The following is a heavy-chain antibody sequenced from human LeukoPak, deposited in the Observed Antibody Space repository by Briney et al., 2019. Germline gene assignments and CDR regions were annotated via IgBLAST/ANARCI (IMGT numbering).Heavy chain of an antibody. D-gene: IGHD3-22*01. CDR3: ARGFDSSGPFDP. J-gene: IGHJ5*02. CDR2: IYYSGST. V-gene: IGHV4-39*02. CDR1: GGSISSSSYY. Sequence: PSETLSLTCTVSGGSISSSSYYWGWIRQPPGKGLEWIGSIYYSGSTYYNPSLKSRVTISVDTSKNHFSLKLSSVTAADTAVYYCARGFDSSGPFDPWGQGTLVTVSS.